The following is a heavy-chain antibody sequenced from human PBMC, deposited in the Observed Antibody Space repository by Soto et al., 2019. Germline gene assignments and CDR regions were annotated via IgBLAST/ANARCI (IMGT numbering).Heavy chain of an antibody. Sequence: QLQLQESGSGLVKPSQTLSLTCAVSGGSMSSGGYSWSRIRQPPGKGLEWIGYIYHSGSTYYNPSLKSRVTISVDWSKNQFSLKLSSVTAADTAVYYCAAHGDYDGGAFDYWGQGTLVTVSS. J-gene: IGHJ4*02. V-gene: IGHV4-30-2*01. CDR2: IYHSGST. D-gene: IGHD4-17*01. CDR1: GGSMSSGGYS. CDR3: AAHGDYDGGAFDY.